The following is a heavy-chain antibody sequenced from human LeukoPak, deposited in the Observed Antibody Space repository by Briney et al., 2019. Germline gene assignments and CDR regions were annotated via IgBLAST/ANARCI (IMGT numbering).Heavy chain of an antibody. CDR1: GFTVSSNY. D-gene: IGHD3-22*01. Sequence: PGGSLRLSCAASGFTVSSNYMSWVRQAPGKGLEWVSVIYSGGSTYYADSVKGRFTISRDNSKNTLYLQMNSLRAEDTAVYYCAKDTYYYDSSGYSDPYWGQGTLVTVSS. V-gene: IGHV3-66*01. CDR3: AKDTYYYDSSGYSDPY. CDR2: IYSGGST. J-gene: IGHJ4*02.